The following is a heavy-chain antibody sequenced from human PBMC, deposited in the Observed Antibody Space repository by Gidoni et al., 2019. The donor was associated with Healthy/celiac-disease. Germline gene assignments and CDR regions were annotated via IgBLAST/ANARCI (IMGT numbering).Heavy chain of an antibody. Sequence: EVQLVESGGGLVKPGGSLRRSCAASGFTFISYSMNWVRQAPGKGLEWVSSISSSSSYIYYADSVKGRFTISRDNAKNSLYLQMNSLRAEDTAVYYCARDREVATIFGLNWFDPWGQGTLVTVSS. J-gene: IGHJ5*02. CDR2: ISSSSSYI. D-gene: IGHD5-12*01. V-gene: IGHV3-21*01. CDR1: GFTFISYS. CDR3: ARDREVATIFGLNWFDP.